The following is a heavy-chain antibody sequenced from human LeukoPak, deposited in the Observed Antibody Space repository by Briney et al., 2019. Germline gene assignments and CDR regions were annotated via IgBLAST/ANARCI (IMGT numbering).Heavy chain of an antibody. D-gene: IGHD2-21*01. V-gene: IGHV1-2*02. Sequence: ASVKVSCKASGYTFTGYYMRWVRQAPGQGLEWMGWINPNSGGTNYAQKFQGRVTMTGDTSISTAYMELSRLRSDDTAVYYCARDLGFDSNWFDPWGQGTLVTVSS. CDR1: GYTFTGYY. J-gene: IGHJ5*02. CDR3: ARDLGFDSNWFDP. CDR2: INPNSGGT.